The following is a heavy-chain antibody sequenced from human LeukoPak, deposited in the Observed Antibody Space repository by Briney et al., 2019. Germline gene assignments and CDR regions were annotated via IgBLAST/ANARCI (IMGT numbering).Heavy chain of an antibody. V-gene: IGHV3-66*01. CDR1: GFSVSTNY. Sequence: GGSLRLSCAASGFSVSTNYVGWVRQAPGKGLEWVSVMYRHGGTAYADSVQGRFSISRDNSKNRVDLQMNSLRAEDTAVYYCTRDVIYDSAIYSYGDSWGQGTLVTVSS. D-gene: IGHD3-16*01. J-gene: IGHJ4*02. CDR2: MYRHGGT. CDR3: TRDVIYDSAIYSYGDS.